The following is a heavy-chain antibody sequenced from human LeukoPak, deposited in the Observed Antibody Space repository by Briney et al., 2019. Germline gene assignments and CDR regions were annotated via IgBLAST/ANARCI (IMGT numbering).Heavy chain of an antibody. CDR1: GFTFSSYW. V-gene: IGHV3-7*01. Sequence: GGSLRLSCAASGFTFSSYWMSWVRQAPGKGLEWVANIKQDGSEKYYVDSVKGRFTISRDNAKNSLYLQMNSLRAEDTAVYYCARDYLGSSWYFYLDYWGQGTLVTVSS. CDR2: IKQDGSEK. J-gene: IGHJ4*02. D-gene: IGHD6-13*01. CDR3: ARDYLGSSWYFYLDY.